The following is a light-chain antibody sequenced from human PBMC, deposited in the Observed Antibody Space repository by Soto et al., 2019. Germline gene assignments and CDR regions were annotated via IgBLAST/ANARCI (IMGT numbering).Light chain of an antibody. CDR1: SSDVGGYNY. V-gene: IGLV2-14*01. Sequence: QSALTQPASVSGSPGQPITISCTGASSDVGGYNYVSWFQQHPGKAPKLIIYEVSIRPSGVSTRFSGSKSGNTASLTIYGLQTEDEADYFCSSYTSSNTDVFGTGTKLTVL. CDR3: SSYTSSNTDV. J-gene: IGLJ1*01. CDR2: EVS.